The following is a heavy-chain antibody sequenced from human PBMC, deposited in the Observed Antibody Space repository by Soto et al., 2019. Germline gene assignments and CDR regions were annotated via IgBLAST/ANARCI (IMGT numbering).Heavy chain of an antibody. CDR2: IWYDGSNK. CDR3: ARDNFGNWVGMDV. V-gene: IGHV3-33*01. J-gene: IGHJ6*02. D-gene: IGHD7-27*01. Sequence: PGGSLRLCCAASGFTFSSYGMHWVRQAPGKGLEWVAVIWYDGSNKYYADSVKGRFTISRDNSKNTLYLQMNSLRAEDTAVYYCARDNFGNWVGMDVWGQGTTVTVSS. CDR1: GFTFSSYG.